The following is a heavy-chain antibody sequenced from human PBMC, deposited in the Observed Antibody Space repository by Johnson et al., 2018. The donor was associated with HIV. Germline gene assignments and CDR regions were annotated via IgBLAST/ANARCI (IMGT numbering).Heavy chain of an antibody. J-gene: IGHJ3*02. CDR3: ARRRRYGDYFADAFDI. Sequence: VQLVESGGSVVRPGGSLRLSCEASGFSFDDYGMSWVRQAPGKGLEWVSGINWNGGSTGDADSVKGRFTISRDNAKNSLYLQMNSLRAEDTALYYCARRRRYGDYFADAFDIWGQGTMVTVSS. CDR2: INWNGGST. CDR1: GFSFDDYG. D-gene: IGHD4-17*01. V-gene: IGHV3-20*04.